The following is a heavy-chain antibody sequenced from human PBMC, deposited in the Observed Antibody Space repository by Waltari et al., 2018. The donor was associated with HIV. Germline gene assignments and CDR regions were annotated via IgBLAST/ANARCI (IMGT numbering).Heavy chain of an antibody. CDR3: TRAQSHVHGLDV. Sequence: QVQLVQSGAELKKSGASVKVSCKPSGYTFTVYYIHWVRQAPGQGLEWMGWININRCGTNVSQKFRGRVTLTRDTSISTAYMQRSSLGSDDTAIYYCTRAQSHVHGLDVWGQGTTVTVSS. V-gene: IGHV1-2*02. CDR1: GYTFTVYY. J-gene: IGHJ6*02. CDR2: ININRCGT.